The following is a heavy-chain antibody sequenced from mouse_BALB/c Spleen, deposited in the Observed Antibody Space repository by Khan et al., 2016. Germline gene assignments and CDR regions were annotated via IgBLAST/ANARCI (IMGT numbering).Heavy chain of an antibody. J-gene: IGHJ2*01. V-gene: IGHV3-2*02. Sequence: EVQLQESGPGLVKPSQSLSLTCTVTGYSITSDYAWNWIRQFPGNKLEWMGYISYSGSTSYNPSLKSRISISRDTSKHQFFLQLNSVTTEDTATYYCARSRTTGYFDYWCQGTTLTVSS. CDR2: ISYSGST. D-gene: IGHD1-1*01. CDR1: GYSITSDYA. CDR3: ARSRTTGYFDY.